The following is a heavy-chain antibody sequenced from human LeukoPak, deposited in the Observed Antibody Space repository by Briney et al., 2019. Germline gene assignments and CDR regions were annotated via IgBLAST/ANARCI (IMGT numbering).Heavy chain of an antibody. CDR1: GFTFSSYW. CDR2: IKQDGSEK. Sequence: GGSLRLSCAASGFTFSSYWMSWVRQAPGKGLEWVANIKQDGSEKYYVDSVKGRFTISRDNAKNSLYLQMNSLGAEDTAVYYCARTGVDYDYVWGRYRGGWYFDYWGQGTLVTVSS. D-gene: IGHD3-16*02. J-gene: IGHJ4*02. CDR3: ARTGVDYDYVWGRYRGGWYFDY. V-gene: IGHV3-7*01.